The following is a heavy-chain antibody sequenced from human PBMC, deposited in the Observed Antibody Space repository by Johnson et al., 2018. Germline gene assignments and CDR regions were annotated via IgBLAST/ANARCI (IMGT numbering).Heavy chain of an antibody. J-gene: IGHJ6*03. CDR1: GFTFSSYA. CDR3: ASYPDYYYYYMDV. V-gene: IGHV3-23*04. D-gene: IGHD3-16*01. Sequence: EVQLVESGGGLVQXGGSLRLSCAASGFTFSSYAMSWVRQAPGKGLEWVSAISGSGGSTYYADSVKGRFPISRDNSKNTLYLQMNRLRAEDTAVYYCASYPDYYYYYMDVWGKGTTVTVSS. CDR2: ISGSGGST.